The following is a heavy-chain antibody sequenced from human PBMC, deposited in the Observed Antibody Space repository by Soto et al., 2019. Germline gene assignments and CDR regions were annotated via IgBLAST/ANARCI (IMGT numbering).Heavy chain of an antibody. CDR1: GSTFSSYG. CDR2: IWYDGSNK. Sequence: GGSLRLSCAASGSTFSSYGMHWVRQSPGKGLEWVTIIWYDGSNKYYADSVKGRFAISRDNSKNMLYLQMNSLRVEDTAVYYCARGSGGIASALDSWGQGALVTVSS. D-gene: IGHD6-13*01. J-gene: IGHJ4*02. V-gene: IGHV3-33*01. CDR3: ARGSGGIASALDS.